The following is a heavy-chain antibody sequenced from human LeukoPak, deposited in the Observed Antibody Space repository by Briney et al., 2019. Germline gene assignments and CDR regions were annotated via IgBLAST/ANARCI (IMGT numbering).Heavy chain of an antibody. CDR2: INAGNGNP. V-gene: IGHV1-3*01. Sequence: ASVKVSCKASGYTFTSYAIHWVRQAPGHSFEWMGWINAGNGNPTYSQNFQDRVIITRDTSASTAYMELSSLRSEDTAVYYCARSPNYHDTTLSFDYWGQGTLVTVSS. CDR1: GYTFTSYA. D-gene: IGHD3-22*01. J-gene: IGHJ4*02. CDR3: ARSPNYHDTTLSFDY.